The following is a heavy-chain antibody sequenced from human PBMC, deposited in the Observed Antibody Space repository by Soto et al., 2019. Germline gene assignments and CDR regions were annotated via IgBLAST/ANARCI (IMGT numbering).Heavy chain of an antibody. CDR1: GGSISNTDHF. CDR3: VRQVTCDILAPPCRLDK. J-gene: IGHJ4*02. CDR2: IYYTGTT. D-gene: IGHD3-9*01. V-gene: IGHV4-39*01. Sequence: QLQLRESGPGLVKPSETLSLTCTVSGGSISNTDHFWGWIRQPPGKGLEWIGSIYYTGTTYYSPSLKRRVTMSVDTSKNKFALNLSSVTAADVAVCYCVRQVTCDILAPPCRLDKWGQGSLVIVSS.